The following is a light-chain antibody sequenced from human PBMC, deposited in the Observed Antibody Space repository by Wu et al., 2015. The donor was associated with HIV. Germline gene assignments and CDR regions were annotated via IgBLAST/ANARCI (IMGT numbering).Light chain of an antibody. J-gene: IGKJ2*01. V-gene: IGKV1-8*01. CDR3: QHYYNYPRA. Sequence: AIRMTQFPSSLSASTGDRVTITCRASQDISDSLAWYQQKPGKAPKLLISGASTLQSGVPSRFSGSGSGTHFTLTIDCLQSEDVASYYCQHYYNYPRAFGLGDQAGYQT. CDR1: QDISDS. CDR2: GAS.